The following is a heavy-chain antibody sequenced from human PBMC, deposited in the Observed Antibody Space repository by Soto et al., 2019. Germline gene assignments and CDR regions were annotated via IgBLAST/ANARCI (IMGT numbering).Heavy chain of an antibody. CDR2: IIPILGIA. D-gene: IGHD2-15*01. V-gene: IGHV1-69*02. CDR1: GGTFSSYT. CDR3: ARAGGGYCSGGSCYPDAFDI. Sequence: QVQLVQSGAEVKKPGSSVKVSCKASGGTFSSYTISWVRQAPGQGLEWMGRIIPILGIANYAQKFRGRVTITADKSTSTAYMELSSLRSEDTAVYYCARAGGGYCSGGSCYPDAFDIWGQGTMVTVSS. J-gene: IGHJ3*02.